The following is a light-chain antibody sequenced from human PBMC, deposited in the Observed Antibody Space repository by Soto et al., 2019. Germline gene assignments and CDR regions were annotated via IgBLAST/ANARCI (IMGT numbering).Light chain of an antibody. V-gene: IGKV3-15*01. Sequence: EVVMTQSPATLSVSPGERATLPCRASESVSRNLAWYQQRPGQAPRLLIYDASTRATGIPDRFSGGGSGTEFTLTISSLQSEDFVVYYCQQYNSWPPITFGQGTRLEIK. CDR1: ESVSRN. CDR2: DAS. CDR3: QQYNSWPPIT. J-gene: IGKJ5*01.